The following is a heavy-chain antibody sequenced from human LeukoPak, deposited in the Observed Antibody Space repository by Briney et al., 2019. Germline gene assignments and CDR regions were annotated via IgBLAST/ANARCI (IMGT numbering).Heavy chain of an antibody. V-gene: IGHV1-18*01. CDR2: ISAYNGNT. J-gene: IGHJ4*02. CDR1: GYTFTSYG. CDR3: ARDFRRGSSGYLYY. D-gene: IGHD3-22*01. Sequence: GASVKVSCKASGYTFTSYGISWVRQAPGQGLEWMGWISAYNGNTNYAQKLQGRVTMTTDTSTSTAYMELRSPRSEDTAVYYCARDFRRGSSGYLYYWGQGTLVTVSS.